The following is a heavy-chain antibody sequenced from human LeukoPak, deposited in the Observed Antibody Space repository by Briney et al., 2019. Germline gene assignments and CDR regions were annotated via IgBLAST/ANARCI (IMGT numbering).Heavy chain of an antibody. CDR3: ARDLDGDYNAFDI. J-gene: IGHJ3*02. V-gene: IGHV3-11*06. CDR1: GFTFSDYY. D-gene: IGHD4-17*01. CDR2: ISSSSSYI. Sequence: MTGGSLRLSCAASGFTFSDYYMSWIRQAPGKGLEWVSSISSSSSYIYYADSVKGRFTISRDNAKNSLYLQMNSLRAEDTAVYYCARDLDGDYNAFDIWGQGTMVTVSS.